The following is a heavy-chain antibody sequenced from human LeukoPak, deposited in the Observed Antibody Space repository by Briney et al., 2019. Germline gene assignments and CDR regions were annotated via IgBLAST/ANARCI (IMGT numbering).Heavy chain of an antibody. CDR3: ARAGHLLPPTDAFDI. D-gene: IGHD2-15*01. CDR2: MNPNSGNT. J-gene: IGHJ3*02. Sequence: ASVKVSCKASGYTFTSYDINWVRQATGQGLEWMGWMNPNSGNTGYAQKFQGRVTITRNTSISTAYVELSSLRSEDTAVYYCARAGHLLPPTDAFDIWGQGTMVTVSS. CDR1: GYTFTSYD. V-gene: IGHV1-8*03.